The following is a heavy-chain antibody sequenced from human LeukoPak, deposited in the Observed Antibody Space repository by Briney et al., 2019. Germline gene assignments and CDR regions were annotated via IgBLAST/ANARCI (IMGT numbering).Heavy chain of an antibody. CDR3: ARVFSHDAFDI. CDR1: GGSISSGNYY. Sequence: SETLSLTCTVSGGSISSGNYYWSWIRQPAGKGLEWIGRIYTSGSTNYNPSLKSRVTISVDTSKNQFSLKLSSVTAADTAVYYCARVFSHDAFDIWGQGTMVTVSS. J-gene: IGHJ3*02. V-gene: IGHV4-61*02. CDR2: IYTSGST.